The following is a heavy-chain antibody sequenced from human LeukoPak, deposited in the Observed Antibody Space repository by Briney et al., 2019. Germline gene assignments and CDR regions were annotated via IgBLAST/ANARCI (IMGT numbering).Heavy chain of an antibody. J-gene: IGHJ4*02. CDR1: GFTFSSYS. Sequence: GGSLRLSCAASGFTFSSYSMNWVRQAPGKGLEWVSSISSSSSYIYYADSVKGRFTISRDNAKNSLYLQMNSLRAEDTAVYYCARDGYYYDSSGLRLFDYWGQGTLSPSPQ. CDR3: ARDGYYYDSSGLRLFDY. D-gene: IGHD3-22*01. V-gene: IGHV3-21*01. CDR2: ISSSSSYI.